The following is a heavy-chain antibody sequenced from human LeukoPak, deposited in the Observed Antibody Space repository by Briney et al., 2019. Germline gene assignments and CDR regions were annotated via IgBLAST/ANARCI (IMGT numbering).Heavy chain of an antibody. Sequence: GASVKVSCKASGYTFTNHAMHWVRLAPGQGLEWMGWIDTANGNTKYLQKFQGRVTITRDTSARIVYMELSSLRFEDTALYYCARPGASSPGNWFASWGQGSLVTVSS. J-gene: IGHJ5*01. V-gene: IGHV1-3*04. CDR1: GYTFTNHA. CDR2: IDTANGNT. D-gene: IGHD6-13*01. CDR3: ARPGASSPGNWFAS.